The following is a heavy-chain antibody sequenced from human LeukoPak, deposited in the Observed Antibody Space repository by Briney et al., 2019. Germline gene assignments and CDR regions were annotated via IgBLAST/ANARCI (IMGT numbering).Heavy chain of an antibody. D-gene: IGHD5-18*01. Sequence: GGSLRLSCAASGFTFDDYAMHWVRQAPGKGLEWVSGISWNSGSIGYADSVKGRFTISRDTAKNSLYLQMNSLRAEDTALYYCAKADVDTAMGNFDYWGQGTLVTVSS. CDR1: GFTFDDYA. J-gene: IGHJ4*02. CDR2: ISWNSGSI. V-gene: IGHV3-9*01. CDR3: AKADVDTAMGNFDY.